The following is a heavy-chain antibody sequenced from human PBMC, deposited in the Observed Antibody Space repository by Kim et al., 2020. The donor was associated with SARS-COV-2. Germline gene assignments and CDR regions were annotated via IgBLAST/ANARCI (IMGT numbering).Heavy chain of an antibody. Sequence: GGSLRLSCAASGFSFSDYAMSWVRQAPGTGLEWVSAISGSGGRTFYADSVKGRFTISRDNSKNTLYLQMNSLRAEDTAIYYCASGEVGASSYYYGMDVWG. J-gene: IGHJ6*01. CDR1: GFSFSDYA. D-gene: IGHD3-16*01. CDR3: ASGEVGASSYYYGMDV. V-gene: IGHV3-23*01. CDR2: ISGSGGRT.